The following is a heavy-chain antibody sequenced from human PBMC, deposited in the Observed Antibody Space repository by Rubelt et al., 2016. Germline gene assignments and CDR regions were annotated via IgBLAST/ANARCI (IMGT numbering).Heavy chain of an antibody. D-gene: IGHD1-26*01. CDR3: ARVVGATSDWFDP. J-gene: IGHJ5*02. Sequence: GKGLEWIGEINHSGSTNYNPSLKSRVAISVDTSKNQFSLKLSSVTAADTAVYYCARVVGATSDWFDPWGQGTLVTVSS. CDR2: INHSGST. V-gene: IGHV4-34*13.